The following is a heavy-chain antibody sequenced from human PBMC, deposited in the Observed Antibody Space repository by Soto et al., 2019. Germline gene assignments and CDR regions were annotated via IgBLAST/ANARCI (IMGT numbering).Heavy chain of an antibody. D-gene: IGHD3-10*01. CDR2: ISGGGGST. CDR3: AKSSAFSSYCFDY. V-gene: IGHV3-23*01. Sequence: GGSLRLSCAASGFTFSSHAMSWVRQAPGKGLEWVSTISGGGGSTYYADSVKGRFTPSRDNSKNTLYVQMNSLRAEDTAVYYCAKSSAFSSYCFDYWGQGTLVTVSS. CDR1: GFTFSSHA. J-gene: IGHJ4*02.